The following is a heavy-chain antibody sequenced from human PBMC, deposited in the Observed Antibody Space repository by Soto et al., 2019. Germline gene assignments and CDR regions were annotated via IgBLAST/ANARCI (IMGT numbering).Heavy chain of an antibody. CDR2: SSATGAGT. CDR1: GLTFSSYG. CDR3: AKDRRAGGTYGFHSDF. D-gene: IGHD3-10*01. V-gene: IGHV3-23*01. Sequence: GGSLRLSCAASGLTFSSYGMTWVRQAPGKGLEWVSFSSATGAGTYYADSVKGRFTISRDNSKNTLYLQMTSLRADDTAVYYCAKDRRAGGTYGFHSDFWGQGALVTVSS. J-gene: IGHJ4*02.